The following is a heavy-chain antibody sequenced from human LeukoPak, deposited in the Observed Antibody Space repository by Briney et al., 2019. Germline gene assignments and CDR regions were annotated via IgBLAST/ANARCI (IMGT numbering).Heavy chain of an antibody. CDR3: ARASSGGYFHTYYFDY. Sequence: SETLSLTCTVSGGSISGYYWSWIRQPPGKGLEWIGYIRYSGTTNYSPSLKSRATISVDTSKNQFSLNLISVTAADTAIYYCARASSGGYFHTYYFDYWGQGTLVTVSS. V-gene: IGHV4-59*01. J-gene: IGHJ4*02. CDR2: IRYSGTT. CDR1: GGSISGYY. D-gene: IGHD3-22*01.